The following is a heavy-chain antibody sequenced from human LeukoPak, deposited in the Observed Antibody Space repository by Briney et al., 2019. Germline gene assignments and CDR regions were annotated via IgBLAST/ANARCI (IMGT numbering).Heavy chain of an antibody. V-gene: IGHV4-61*02. CDR2: IYTSGST. D-gene: IGHD3-3*01. CDR1: GGSISSGSYY. Sequence: PSQTLSLTCTVSGGSISSGSYYWSWIRQPAGKGLEWIGRIYTSGSTNSSPSLKSRVTISVDTSKNQFSLKLSSVTAADTAVYYCARATIFGVVILDWGQGTMVTVSS. J-gene: IGHJ3*01. CDR3: ARATIFGVVILD.